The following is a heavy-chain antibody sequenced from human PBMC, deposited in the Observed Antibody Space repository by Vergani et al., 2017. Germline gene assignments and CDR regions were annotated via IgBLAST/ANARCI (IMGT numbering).Heavy chain of an antibody. CDR2: ISYDGSNK. CDR1: GFTFSSYA. CDR3: ARVRSQIAAAGTAFDY. D-gene: IGHD6-13*01. V-gene: IGHV3-30-3*01. J-gene: IGHJ4*02. Sequence: QVQLVESGGGVVQPGRSLRLPCAASGFTFSSYAMHWVRQAPGKGLEWVAVISYDGSNKYYADSVKGRFTISRDNSKNTLYLQMNSLRAEDTAVYYCARVRSQIAAAGTAFDYWGQGTLITVSS.